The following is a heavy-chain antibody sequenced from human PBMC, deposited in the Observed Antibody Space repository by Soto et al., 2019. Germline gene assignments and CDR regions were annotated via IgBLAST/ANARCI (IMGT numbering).Heavy chain of an antibody. CDR3: ARFATVVGSTALYAFDI. V-gene: IGHV3-30-3*01. J-gene: IGHJ3*02. Sequence: PGGSLRLSCAASGFTFRNYAMSWVRQAPGKGLEWVAVISYDGSNKYYADSVKGRFTISRDNSKNTLYLQMNSLRAEDTAMYYCARFATVVGSTALYAFDIWGPGTMVTVSS. CDR2: ISYDGSNK. CDR1: GFTFRNYA. D-gene: IGHD2-15*01.